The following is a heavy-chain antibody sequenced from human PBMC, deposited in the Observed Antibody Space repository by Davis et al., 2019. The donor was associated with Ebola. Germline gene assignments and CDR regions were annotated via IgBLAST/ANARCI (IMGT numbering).Heavy chain of an antibody. Sequence: MPSETLSLTCAVYGVSFSGYYWSWIRQPPGKGLEWIGYIYYSGSTKYNLSLKGRVAISVDTSKNQFSLKLSSVTAADTAVYYCARSYGAAPFDYWGQGTLVTVSS. CDR2: IYYSGST. V-gene: IGHV4-59*08. CDR1: GVSFSGYY. D-gene: IGHD4/OR15-4a*01. CDR3: ARSYGAAPFDY. J-gene: IGHJ4*02.